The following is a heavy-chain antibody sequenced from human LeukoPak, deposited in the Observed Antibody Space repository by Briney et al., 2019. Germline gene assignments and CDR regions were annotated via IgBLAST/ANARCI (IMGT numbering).Heavy chain of an antibody. J-gene: IGHJ1*01. D-gene: IGHD3-22*01. CDR1: GFTFSSSA. V-gene: IGHV3-23*01. CDR3: AREPNYYDSSGYPTKKYFQH. CDR2: ISGSGGST. Sequence: GGSLRLSCAASGFTFSSSAMSWVRQAPGKGLEWVSAISGSGGSTYYADSVKGRFTVSRDNSKNTLYLQMSSLRSEDTAVYYCAREPNYYDSSGYPTKKYFQHWGQGTLVTVSS.